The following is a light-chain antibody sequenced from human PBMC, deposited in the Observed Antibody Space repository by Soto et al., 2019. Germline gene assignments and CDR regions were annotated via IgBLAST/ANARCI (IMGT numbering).Light chain of an antibody. V-gene: IGKV3-11*01. CDR1: QSVSSY. Sequence: EIVLTQSPATLYLSPGERATISCRASQSVSSYLAWYQQKPGQAPRLLIYDASNRATGIPARFSSSGSGTDFTLTNISLEREAFAVYYCQQRSNWPPYTFGQGTNLETK. CDR3: QQRSNWPPYT. CDR2: DAS. J-gene: IGKJ2*01.